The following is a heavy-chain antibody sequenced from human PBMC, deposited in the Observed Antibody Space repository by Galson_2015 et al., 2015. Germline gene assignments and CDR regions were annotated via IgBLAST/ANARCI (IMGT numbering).Heavy chain of an antibody. CDR2: MNPNSGNT. Sequence: SCKASGYTFTSYDINWVRQATGQGLEWMGWMNPNSGNTGYAQKFQGRVTMTRNTSISTAYMELSSLRPEDTAVYYCARDNWNYVNWFDPWGQGTLVTVSS. CDR1: GYTFTSYD. V-gene: IGHV1-8*01. D-gene: IGHD1-7*01. CDR3: ARDNWNYVNWFDP. J-gene: IGHJ5*02.